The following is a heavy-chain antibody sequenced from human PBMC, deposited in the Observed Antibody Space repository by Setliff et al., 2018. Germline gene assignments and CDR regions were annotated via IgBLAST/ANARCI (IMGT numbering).Heavy chain of an antibody. J-gene: IGHJ5*02. CDR3: ARDGKQYYYDSTGYYRNWFDP. CDR1: GFMFGSYA. Sequence: PGGSLRFSCAASGFMFGSYAMHWVRQAPGRGPEWLAVISYDGSHDYYADSVRGRFTISRDNSNNTLYMQMSSLRAEDTAIYSCARDGKQYYYDSTGYYRNWFDPWGQGTLVTVSS. D-gene: IGHD3-22*01. V-gene: IGHV3-30-3*01. CDR2: ISYDGSHD.